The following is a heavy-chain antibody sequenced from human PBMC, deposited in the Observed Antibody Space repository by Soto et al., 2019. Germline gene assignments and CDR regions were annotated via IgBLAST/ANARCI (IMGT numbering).Heavy chain of an antibody. D-gene: IGHD3-9*01. CDR1: GYSFTTSW. CDR2: IDPSDSYT. Sequence: GESLKISCKGSGYSFTTSWIIWVRQMPGKGLEWMGRIDPSDSYTNYSPSFQGHVTISADKSISTAYLQWSSLKASDPAMYYCAISRGGTSFLFFLTKGGQEPRVTFS. CDR3: AISRGGTSFLFFLTK. J-gene: IGHJ4*02. V-gene: IGHV5-10-1*01.